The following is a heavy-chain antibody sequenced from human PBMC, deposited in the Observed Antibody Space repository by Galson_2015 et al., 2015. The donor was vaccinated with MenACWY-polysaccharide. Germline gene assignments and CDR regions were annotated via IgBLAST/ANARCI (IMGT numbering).Heavy chain of an antibody. Sequence: SLGLSCAAFGFTFSDYAMNWVRQAPGKGLEWVSVISGAGSTIYYADSVKGRFTISRDNSKNTLYLQMNSLRAGDTAVYYCAKACCSNTNSYTDFWGQGTRVTVSS. D-gene: IGHD2-2*02. CDR1: GFTFSDYA. CDR2: ISGAGSTI. V-gene: IGHV3-23*01. J-gene: IGHJ4*02. CDR3: AKACCSNTNSYTDF.